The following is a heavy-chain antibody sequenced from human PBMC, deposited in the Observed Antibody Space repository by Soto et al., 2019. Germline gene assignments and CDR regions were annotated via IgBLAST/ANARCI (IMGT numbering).Heavy chain of an antibody. CDR2: ISGSGVIT. D-gene: IGHD3-22*01. J-gene: IGHJ4*02. Sequence: EVQLLESGGGLVQPGGSLRLSCVASGFTFRNQDMRWVRQAPGKGLEWVSGISGSGVITYYADSVQGRFTISRDNSKNTLYLPMNSLRAEDTAVYYCAKDRQFRSYFESSGCYNSWGQGTLVTVSS. V-gene: IGHV3-23*01. CDR3: AKDRQFRSYFESSGCYNS. CDR1: GFTFRNQD.